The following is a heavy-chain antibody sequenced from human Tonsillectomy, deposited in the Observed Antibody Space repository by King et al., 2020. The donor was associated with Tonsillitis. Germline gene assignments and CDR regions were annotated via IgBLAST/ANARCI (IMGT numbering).Heavy chain of an antibody. D-gene: IGHD5-18*01. CDR2: ISPYSGNT. Sequence: QLVQSGAEVKKPGASVKVSCKASGYTFVSYGISWVRQAPGQGLEWMGWISPYSGNTRYEQKLQGRVTMTTETSTSTAYMELTSLRSDDTAVFYCARDLDGYCSGTFDSWGQGTLVTVSS. J-gene: IGHJ4*02. CDR1: GYTFVSYG. V-gene: IGHV1-18*01. CDR3: ARDLDGYCSGTFDS.